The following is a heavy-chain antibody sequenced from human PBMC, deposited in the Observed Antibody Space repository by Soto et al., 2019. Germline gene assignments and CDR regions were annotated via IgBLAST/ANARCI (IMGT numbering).Heavy chain of an antibody. D-gene: IGHD2-21*01. V-gene: IGHV3-74*03. CDR1: GFTFNNYS. J-gene: IGHJ4*02. CDR2: IKGDGFRT. CDR3: ARDYSENGVEC. Sequence: EVQLVESGGGLVQPGGSLRLSCAASGFTFNNYSMHWVRQAPGKGLMWVSHIKGDGFRTTYADSVRNRFTISRDNAKNELYLQMQSLRAEETAVYVCARDYSENGVECWGQGTLVTVSS.